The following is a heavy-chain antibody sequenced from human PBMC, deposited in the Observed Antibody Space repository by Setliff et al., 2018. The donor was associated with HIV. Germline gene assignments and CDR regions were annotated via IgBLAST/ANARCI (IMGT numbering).Heavy chain of an antibody. CDR1: GGSISSSSYY. D-gene: IGHD4-17*01. CDR2: IYYSGST. V-gene: IGHV4-39*01. Sequence: SETLSLTCTVSGGSISSSSYYWGWIRQPPGKGLEWIGSIYYSGSTYYNPSLKSRVTISVDTSKNQFSLNLSSVTAADTAVYYCARYDYGDFDYWGQGTPVTV. CDR3: ARYDYGDFDY. J-gene: IGHJ4*02.